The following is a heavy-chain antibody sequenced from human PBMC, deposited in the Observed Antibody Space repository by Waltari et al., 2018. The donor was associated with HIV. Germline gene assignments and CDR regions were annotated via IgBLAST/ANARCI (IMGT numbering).Heavy chain of an antibody. Sequence: QVQLQESGPGLVKPSQTLSLTCKVSGVSPLDDSHYLTWIRQRPGQGLEWLGYVAFFGASFYTPSLQSRLTISANRSASTFALHLTEVTVADTAMYYCARAETYARDPNGYYYFDYWGLGTLVTVSS. D-gene: IGHD2-8*01. CDR1: GVSPLDDSHY. V-gene: IGHV4-31*02. CDR2: VAFFGAS. CDR3: ARAETYARDPNGYYYFDY. J-gene: IGHJ4*02.